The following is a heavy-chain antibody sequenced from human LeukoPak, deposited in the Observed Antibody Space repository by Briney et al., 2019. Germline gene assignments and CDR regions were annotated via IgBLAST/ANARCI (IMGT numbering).Heavy chain of an antibody. V-gene: IGHV1-2*02. J-gene: IGHJ5*02. D-gene: IGHD1-1*01. Sequence: ASVKVSCKASGYTFTGYYMQWVRQAPGQGLEWMGWINPNSGGTNYAQKFQGRVTMTRDTSISTAHMELSRLRSDDTAVYSCAGLTTANNWFDPRGQGTLVTVSS. CDR2: INPNSGGT. CDR3: AGLTTANNWFDP. CDR1: GYTFTGYY.